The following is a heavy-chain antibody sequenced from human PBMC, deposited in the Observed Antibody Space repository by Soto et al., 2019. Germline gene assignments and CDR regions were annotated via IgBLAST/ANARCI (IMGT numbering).Heavy chain of an antibody. Sequence: EVQLAESGGGMVQPGGSLRLSCVASGFTFSSYDMHWVRQAPGKGLEYVSSISSNGGTTYYGNSVKGRFTISRVNSKNTLYLRMGSLRAEDMAVYYCVRRVSGNYDYWGQGTLVTVSS. J-gene: IGHJ4*02. CDR1: GFTFSSYD. CDR3: VRRVSGNYDY. CDR2: ISSNGGTT. D-gene: IGHD1-7*01. V-gene: IGHV3-64*01.